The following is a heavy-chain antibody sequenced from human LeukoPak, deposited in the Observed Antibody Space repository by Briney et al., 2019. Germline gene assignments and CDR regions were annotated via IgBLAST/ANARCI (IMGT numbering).Heavy chain of an antibody. Sequence: GGSLRLSCAASGFTFSSYGMHWVRQAPGKGLEWVAFIRYDGSNKYYADSVKGRFTISRDNSKNTLYLQMNSLRAEDTAVYYCAKEEDIVVVPAANIVYWGQGTLVTVSS. V-gene: IGHV3-30*02. CDR2: IRYDGSNK. CDR3: AKEEDIVVVPAANIVY. D-gene: IGHD2-2*01. CDR1: GFTFSSYG. J-gene: IGHJ4*02.